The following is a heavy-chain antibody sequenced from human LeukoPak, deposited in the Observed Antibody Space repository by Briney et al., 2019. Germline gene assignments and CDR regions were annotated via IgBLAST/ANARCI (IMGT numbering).Heavy chain of an antibody. CDR1: GYTFTGYY. Sequence: ASVKVSCKASGYTFTGYYMHWVRQAPGQGLEWMGWINPNSGGTNYAQKFQGRVTMTRDTSTNTVYMELSSLRSEDTAVYYCARDLSGGKLRYFDWLPPDYWGQGTLVTVSS. D-gene: IGHD3-9*01. V-gene: IGHV1-2*02. CDR2: INPNSGGT. J-gene: IGHJ4*02. CDR3: ARDLSGGKLRYFDWLPPDY.